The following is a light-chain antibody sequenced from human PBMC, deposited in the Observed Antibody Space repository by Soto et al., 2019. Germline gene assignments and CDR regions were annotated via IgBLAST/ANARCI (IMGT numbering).Light chain of an antibody. CDR3: CSYTSSSTLV. CDR1: SSDVGGYSY. J-gene: IGLJ1*01. CDR2: GVN. Sequence: QSALTQPASVSGSPGQSITISCTGTSSDVGGYSYVSWYQQHPGKAPKLMIYGVNHRPSGVSNRFSGSKSGNTASLTISGLQAEDEADYYCCSYTSSSTLVFGTGTKLTVL. V-gene: IGLV2-14*01.